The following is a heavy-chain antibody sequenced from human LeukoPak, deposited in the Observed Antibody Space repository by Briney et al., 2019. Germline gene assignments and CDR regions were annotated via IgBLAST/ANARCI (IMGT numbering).Heavy chain of an antibody. CDR2: ISSSSSTI. D-gene: IGHD2-15*01. J-gene: IGHJ4*02. V-gene: IGHV3-48*01. Sequence: GGSLRLSCAASGFTFSSYSMNWVRQAPGKGLEWVSYISSSSSTIYYADSVKGRFTISRDNAKNSLYLQMNSLRAEDTAVYYCATSSTGYCSGGSCYQYYFDYWGQGTLVTVSS. CDR3: ATSSTGYCSGGSCYQYYFDY. CDR1: GFTFSSYS.